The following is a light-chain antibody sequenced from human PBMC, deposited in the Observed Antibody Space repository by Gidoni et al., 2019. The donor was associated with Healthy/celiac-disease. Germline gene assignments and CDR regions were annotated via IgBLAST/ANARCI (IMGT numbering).Light chain of an antibody. V-gene: IGKV1-5*03. CDR3: QQYNTYPWT. J-gene: IGKJ1*01. CDR2: KAS. CDR1: QSISSW. Sequence: DIQMTQSPSTLSASVGDRVTITCRASQSISSWLAWYQQKQGKAPKLLIYKASSLESGVPSRFSGSESETDFTLTVSSLQPDDFATYYCQQYNTYPWTFGQGTKVEIK.